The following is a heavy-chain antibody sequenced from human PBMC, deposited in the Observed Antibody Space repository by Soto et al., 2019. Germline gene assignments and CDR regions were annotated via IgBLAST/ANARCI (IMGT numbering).Heavy chain of an antibody. Sequence: PGGSLRLSCAASGFTFSTYWMHWVRQAPGKGLVYVSPISSNGGSTYYADSVKGRFTISRDNSKNTLYLQMSSLRAEDTAVYYCVKATTVVTVIFDYWGQGTLVTVSS. CDR3: VKATTVVTVIFDY. V-gene: IGHV3-64D*06. CDR2: ISSNGGST. CDR1: GFTFSTYW. D-gene: IGHD4-17*01. J-gene: IGHJ4*02.